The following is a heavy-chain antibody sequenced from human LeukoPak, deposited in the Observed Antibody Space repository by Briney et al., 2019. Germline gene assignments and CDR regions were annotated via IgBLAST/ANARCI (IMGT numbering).Heavy chain of an antibody. V-gene: IGHV4-34*01. CDR1: GGSFSGYY. J-gene: IGHJ4*02. D-gene: IGHD5/OR15-5a*01. CDR2: IDHNGNT. Sequence: PSETLSLICTVYGGSFSGYYWSWIRQPPGTGLQWIGEIDHNGNTNYIPSLKSRITISVDTSKNQFSLRLTSVTAADTAVYYCARDYGDVYDWSQGTLVTVTS. CDR3: ARDYGDVYD.